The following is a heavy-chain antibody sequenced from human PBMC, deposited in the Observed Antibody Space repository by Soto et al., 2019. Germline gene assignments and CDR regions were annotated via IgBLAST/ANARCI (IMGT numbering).Heavy chain of an antibody. CDR3: ARSIFGVVMVWFDP. V-gene: IGHV4-34*01. Sequence: PSETLSLTCAVYGGSFSGYYWSWIRQPPGKGLEWIGEINHSGSTNYNPSLKSRVTISVDTSKNQFSLKLSSVTAADTAVYYCARSIFGVVMVWFDPWGQGTLVTVSS. J-gene: IGHJ5*02. CDR2: INHSGST. D-gene: IGHD3-3*02. CDR1: GGSFSGYY.